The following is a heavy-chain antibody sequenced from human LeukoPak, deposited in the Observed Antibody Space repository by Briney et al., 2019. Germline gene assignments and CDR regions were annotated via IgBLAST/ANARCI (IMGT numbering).Heavy chain of an antibody. CDR3: ARPRLRCSSTSCHNWFDP. J-gene: IGHJ5*02. D-gene: IGHD2-2*01. Sequence: SETLSLTCTVSGGSISSSSYYWGWIRQPPGKGLEWIGSSYYSGSTYYNPSLKSRVTISVDTSKSQFSLKLSSVTAADTAVYYCARPRLRCSSTSCHNWFDPWGQGTLVTVSS. CDR1: GGSISSSSYY. CDR2: SYYSGST. V-gene: IGHV4-39*01.